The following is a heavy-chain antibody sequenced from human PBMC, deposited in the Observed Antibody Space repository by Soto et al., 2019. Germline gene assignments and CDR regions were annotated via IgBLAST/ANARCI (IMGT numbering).Heavy chain of an antibody. CDR3: ARVGDCSSTSCRYYYYYGMDV. CDR2: ISAYNGNT. Sequence: QVQLVQSGAEVKKPGASVKVSCKASGYTFTNYGISWVRQAPGQGLEWMGWISAYNGNTNYAQKLQGRVTMTTDTSXSXAXMKXRSLRSDATAVYYCARVGDCSSTSCRYYYYYGMDVWGQGTTVTVSS. D-gene: IGHD2-2*01. J-gene: IGHJ6*02. V-gene: IGHV1-18*01. CDR1: GYTFTNYG.